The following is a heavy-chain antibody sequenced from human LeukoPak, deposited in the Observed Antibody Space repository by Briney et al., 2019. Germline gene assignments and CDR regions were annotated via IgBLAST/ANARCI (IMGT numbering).Heavy chain of an antibody. V-gene: IGHV3-21*06. Sequence: GGSLRLSCAASGFTFSDYNMNWVRQAPGKGLEWVSSISSSATYIYYADSVKGRFTISRDNAKTSLSLQINSLRAEDTAVYYCARILVVPAANYYYSYGMVVWGQGTTVTVSS. CDR2: ISSSATYI. CDR1: GFTFSDYN. J-gene: IGHJ6*02. D-gene: IGHD2-2*01. CDR3: ARILVVPAANYYYSYGMVV.